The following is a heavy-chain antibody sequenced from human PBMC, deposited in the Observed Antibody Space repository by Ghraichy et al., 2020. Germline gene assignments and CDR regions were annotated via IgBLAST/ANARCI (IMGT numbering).Heavy chain of an antibody. Sequence: GGSLRLSCAASTFTFSNYAMSWVRQAPGKGLQWVSGISGSDGKTYYADSVKGRFTITRDNSKNTLYLQINSLRAEDTAIYYCAKDRAGDGGYYYYAMNRWGQGTTVTVSS. V-gene: IGHV3-23*01. CDR3: AKDRAGDGGYYYYAMNR. J-gene: IGHJ6*02. D-gene: IGHD3-10*01. CDR1: TFTFSNYA. CDR2: ISGSDGKT.